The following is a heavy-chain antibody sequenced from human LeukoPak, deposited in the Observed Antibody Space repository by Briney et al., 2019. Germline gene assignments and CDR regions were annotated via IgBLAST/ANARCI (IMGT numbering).Heavy chain of an antibody. Sequence: SETLSLTCTVSGCPISGYYWSWIRQPPGKGLEWIGNIYYSGSTNYNPSLKSRVTISVDTSKNQFSLKLSSVTAADTAVYYCANYHDYSNFQGAYYLDYWGQGTLVTVSS. CDR3: ANYHDYSNFQGAYYLDY. V-gene: IGHV4-59*08. CDR1: GCPISGYY. D-gene: IGHD4-11*01. J-gene: IGHJ4*02. CDR2: IYYSGST.